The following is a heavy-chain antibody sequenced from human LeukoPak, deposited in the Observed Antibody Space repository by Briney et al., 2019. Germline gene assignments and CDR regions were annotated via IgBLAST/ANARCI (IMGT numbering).Heavy chain of an antibody. CDR1: GFTFSSYG. CDR2: IWYDGSNK. Sequence: GRSLRLSCAASGFTFSSYGMHWVRQAPGKGLEWVAVIWYDGSNKYYADSVKGRFTISRDSSKNTLYLQMNSLRAEDTAVYYCARDREQLVLDYWGQGTLVTVSS. V-gene: IGHV3-33*01. CDR3: ARDREQLVLDY. D-gene: IGHD6-13*01. J-gene: IGHJ4*02.